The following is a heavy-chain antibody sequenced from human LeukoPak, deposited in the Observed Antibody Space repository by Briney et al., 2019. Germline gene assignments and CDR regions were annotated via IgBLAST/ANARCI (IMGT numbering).Heavy chain of an antibody. V-gene: IGHV1-18*01. CDR2: ISTYNHEA. J-gene: IGHJ5*02. D-gene: IGHD2-15*01. Sequence: ASVKVSCKASGYTFADYGTSWVRQAPGQGLEWMAWISTYNHEANYARKFRGRVTMTTDTSTSTAYMELGSLRSDDTAVYYCVRDYFCSGGSCDDCFDPWGQGTLVTVSS. CDR3: VRDYFCSGGSCDDCFDP. CDR1: GYTFADYG.